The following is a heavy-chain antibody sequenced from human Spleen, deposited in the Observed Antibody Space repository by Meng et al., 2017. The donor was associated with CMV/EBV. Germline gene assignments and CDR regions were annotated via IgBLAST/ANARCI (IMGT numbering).Heavy chain of an antibody. CDR2: INPSGGST. V-gene: IGHV1-46*01. Sequence: ASVKVSCKASGYYFTDYYIHWVRQAPGQGLEWMGMINPSGGSTHYAQKFQGRVTLTRDTSTSTVYMQLSSLRSEDTAVYYCARVLSFGELFADYWGQGTLVTVSS. CDR3: ARVLSFGELFADY. D-gene: IGHD3-10*01. J-gene: IGHJ4*02. CDR1: GYYFTDYY.